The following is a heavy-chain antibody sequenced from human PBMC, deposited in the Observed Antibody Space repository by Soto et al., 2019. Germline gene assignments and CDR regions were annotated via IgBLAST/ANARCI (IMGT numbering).Heavy chain of an antibody. CDR1: GGSVISYH. CDR2: TSYTGNT. D-gene: IGHD1-26*01. V-gene: IGHV4-59*02. CDR3: ARDMNAGFTHYFDP. Sequence: SETGSLAGFVCGGSVISYHWSWIRQFPGKGVEWIAYTSYTGNTNYNPSLQSRVTISLDTYKKQLSIKLTSMTAADTAVYYCARDMNAGFTHYFDPLGQRTLVT. J-gene: IGHJ5*02.